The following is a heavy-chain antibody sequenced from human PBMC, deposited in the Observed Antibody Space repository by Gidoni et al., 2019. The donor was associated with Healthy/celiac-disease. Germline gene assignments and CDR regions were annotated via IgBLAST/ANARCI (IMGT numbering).Heavy chain of an antibody. CDR1: GFSLSTSGVG. CDR2: LYWNDDK. V-gene: IGHV2-5*01. D-gene: IGHD1-26*01. J-gene: IGHJ3*02. Sequence: QITLKESGPTLVKPTQTLTLTCTFSGFSLSTSGVGVGWIRQPPGKALEWLALLYWNDDKRYSPSLKSRLTITKDTSKNQVVLTMTNMDPVDTATYYCAHLNSYIGIGAFDIWGQGTMVTVSS. CDR3: AHLNSYIGIGAFDI.